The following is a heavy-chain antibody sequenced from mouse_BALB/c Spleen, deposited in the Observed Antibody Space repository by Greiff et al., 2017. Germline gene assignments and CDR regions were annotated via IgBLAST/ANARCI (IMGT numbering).Heavy chain of an antibody. D-gene: IGHD3-3*01. V-gene: IGHV5-6-2*01. CDR1: GFTFSSYY. Sequence: EVKLVESGGGLVKLGGSLKLSCAASGFTFSSYYMSWVRQTPEKRLELVAAINSNGGSTYYPDTVKGRFTISRDNAKNTLYLQMSSLKSEDTALYYCARGGGTYAMDYWGQGTSVTVSA. CDR2: INSNGGST. J-gene: IGHJ4*01. CDR3: ARGGGTYAMDY.